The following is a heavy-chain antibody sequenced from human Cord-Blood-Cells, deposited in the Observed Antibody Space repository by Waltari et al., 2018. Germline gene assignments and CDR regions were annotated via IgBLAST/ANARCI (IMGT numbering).Heavy chain of an antibody. CDR3: ARDRFVSSSWYFDY. J-gene: IGHJ4*02. CDR2: IIPILGIA. CDR1: GGTFSSYA. V-gene: IGHV1-69*09. Sequence: QVQLVQSGAEVKKPGSSVKVSCKASGGTFSSYAISWVRQAPGQGREWMGRIIPILGIANYAQKFQGRVTITADKSTSTAYMELSSLRSEDTAVYYCARDRFVSSSWYFDYWGQGTLVTVSS. D-gene: IGHD6-13*01.